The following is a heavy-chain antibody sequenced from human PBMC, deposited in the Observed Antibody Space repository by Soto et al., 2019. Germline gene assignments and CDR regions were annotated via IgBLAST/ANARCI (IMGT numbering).Heavy chain of an antibody. CDR3: SRVDPGETSPFDH. V-gene: IGHV1-69*10. J-gene: IGHJ4*02. CDR1: GGAFSSYA. CDR2: INPFDGSR. Sequence: SVKVSCKASGGAFSSYAISWVRQAPGQGLEWMGWINPFDGSRMFAQSFQGRVTMTRDTSTSTVYMEVSSLRSEVTAVYYCSRVDPGETSPFDHWGQGTLVTVSS. D-gene: IGHD3-10*01.